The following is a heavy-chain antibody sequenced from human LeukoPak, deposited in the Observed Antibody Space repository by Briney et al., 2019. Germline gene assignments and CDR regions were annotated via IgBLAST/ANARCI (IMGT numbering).Heavy chain of an antibody. CDR3: AASMVTFGGIIDYYFDY. V-gene: IGHV1-69*05. CDR1: GGTFSGYA. Sequence: GSSVKVSCKASGGTFSGYAINWVRQAPGQGLEWMGKIIPIFGTPNYAQKFQGRVTITTDESARTAYMELSSLRSEDTALYYCAASMVTFGGIIDYYFDYWAREPWSPSPQ. J-gene: IGHJ4*02. D-gene: IGHD3-16*02. CDR2: IIPIFGTP.